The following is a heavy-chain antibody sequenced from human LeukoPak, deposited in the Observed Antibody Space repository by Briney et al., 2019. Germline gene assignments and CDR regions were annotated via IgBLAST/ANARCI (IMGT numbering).Heavy chain of an antibody. CDR1: GYTFTVYY. Sequence: VASVTVSCKASGYTFTVYYMHWVRQAPGQGLEWMGRINPNSGGTNYAQKFQGRVTMTRDTSISTAYMELSSLRSEDTAVYYCARDCSGGSCYPDYYYYGMDVWGQGTTVTVSS. D-gene: IGHD2-15*01. V-gene: IGHV1-2*06. CDR2: INPNSGGT. J-gene: IGHJ6*02. CDR3: ARDCSGGSCYPDYYYYGMDV.